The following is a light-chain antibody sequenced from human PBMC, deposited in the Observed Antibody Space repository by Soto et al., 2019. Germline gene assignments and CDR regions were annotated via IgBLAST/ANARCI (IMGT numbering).Light chain of an antibody. CDR2: AAS. CDR1: QGIRND. V-gene: IGKV1-6*01. CDR3: LQKYFYPFT. Sequence: AIQMTQSPSSLSASVGDRVTITCRASQGIRNDLDWFQQKPGKAPKLLIYAASNLQSGVPAKISGSGSGTDVTLTISSLQPDDFATYYCLQKYFYPFTFGHGTKVDIK. J-gene: IGKJ3*01.